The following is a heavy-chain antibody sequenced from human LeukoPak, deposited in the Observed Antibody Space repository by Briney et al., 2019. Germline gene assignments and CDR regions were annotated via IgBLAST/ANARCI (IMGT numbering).Heavy chain of an antibody. CDR3: ARAYGDYANFDY. J-gene: IGHJ4*02. Sequence: SETLSLTCTVSGGSISSYYWSWIRQPPGKGLEWIGYIYYSGSTNYNPSLKSRVTISVDTSKNQFSLKLSSVTAADTAVYYCARAYGDYANFDYWGQGTLVTVSS. CDR1: GGSISSYY. D-gene: IGHD4-17*01. CDR2: IYYSGST. V-gene: IGHV4-59*01.